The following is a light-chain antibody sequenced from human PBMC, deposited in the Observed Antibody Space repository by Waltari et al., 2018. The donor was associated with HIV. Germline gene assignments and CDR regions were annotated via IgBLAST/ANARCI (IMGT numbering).Light chain of an antibody. CDR2: DAS. CDR3: QQYKYWPET. Sequence: EVVLTQAPSTLSVSLGEGASLSCKASQNITNKLGCDQQKAGQAPRLLIYDASRRATAIPDRFSGSGSGTELNLTISRLVFEDVAVYVCQQYKYWPETFGQGTKVEIK. CDR1: QNITNK. J-gene: IGKJ1*01. V-gene: IGKV3D-15*01.